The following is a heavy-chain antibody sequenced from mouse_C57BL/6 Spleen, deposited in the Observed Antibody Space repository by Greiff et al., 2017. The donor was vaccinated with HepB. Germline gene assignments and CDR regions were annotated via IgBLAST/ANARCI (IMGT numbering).Heavy chain of an antibody. CDR2: INYDGSN. CDR3: ARDGGLRHMDY. CDR1: GYSITSGYY. J-gene: IGHJ4*01. Sequence: VQLKESGPGLVKPSQSLSLTCSVTGYSITSGYYWNWVRQFPGKKLEWMGYINYDGSNNYNPSLKNRISITRDTSKNQFFLELNSVTTEDTATYYCARDGGLRHMDYWGQGTSVTVSS. V-gene: IGHV3-6*01. D-gene: IGHD2-4*01.